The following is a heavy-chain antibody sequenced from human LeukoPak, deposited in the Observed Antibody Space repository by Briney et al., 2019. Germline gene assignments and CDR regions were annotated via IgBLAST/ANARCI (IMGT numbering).Heavy chain of an antibody. CDR2: ISGSGST. CDR1: GFTFSSYA. J-gene: IGHJ4*02. CDR3: VAYYYGSGSYYRFYYFDY. D-gene: IGHD3-10*01. V-gene: IGHV3-23*01. Sequence: GGSLRLSCAASGFTFSSYAMSWVRQAPGKGLEWVSVISGSGSTYYADSVKGRFTISRDNSKNTLYLQMNSLRAEDTAVYYCVAYYYGSGSYYRFYYFDYWGQGTLVTVSS.